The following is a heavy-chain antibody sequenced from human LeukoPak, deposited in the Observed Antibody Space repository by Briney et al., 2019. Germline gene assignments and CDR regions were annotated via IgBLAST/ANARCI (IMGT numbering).Heavy chain of an antibody. CDR2: IRSDGSNK. Sequence: GGSLRLSCAASGFTFSSYGMHWVRQAPGKGLEWVTFIRSDGSNKYYADSLKGRFTISRDNAKNSLYLQMNSLRAEDTAVYYCAGASPPDYDSSGLFGYWGQGTLVTVSS. D-gene: IGHD3-22*01. J-gene: IGHJ4*02. CDR3: AGASPPDYDSSGLFGY. V-gene: IGHV3-30*02. CDR1: GFTFSSYG.